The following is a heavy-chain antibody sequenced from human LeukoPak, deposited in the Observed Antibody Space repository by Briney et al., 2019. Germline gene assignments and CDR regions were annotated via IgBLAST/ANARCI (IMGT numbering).Heavy chain of an antibody. CDR2: MNPNSGNT. J-gene: IGHJ3*02. V-gene: IGHV1-8*01. Sequence: GASVKVSCKASGYTFTSYDINWVRQATGQGLERMGWMNPNSGNTGYAQKFQGRVTMTRNTSISTAYMELSSLRSEDTAVYYCARAHYDILTGYDDAFDIWGQGTMVTVSS. CDR1: GYTFTSYD. CDR3: ARAHYDILTGYDDAFDI. D-gene: IGHD3-9*01.